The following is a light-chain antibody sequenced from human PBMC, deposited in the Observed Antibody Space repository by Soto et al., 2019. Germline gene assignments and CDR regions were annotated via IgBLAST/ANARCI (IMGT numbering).Light chain of an antibody. CDR1: SGHSSYA. CDR2: LNSDGSH. Sequence: QPVLTQSPSASASLGASVKLTCTLSSGHSSYAIAWHQQQPEKRPRYLMKLNSDGSHSKGDGIPDRFSGSSSGAERYLTFSSLQSEDEADYYCQTWGTGIRVFGGGTKLTVL. V-gene: IGLV4-69*01. J-gene: IGLJ3*02. CDR3: QTWGTGIRV.